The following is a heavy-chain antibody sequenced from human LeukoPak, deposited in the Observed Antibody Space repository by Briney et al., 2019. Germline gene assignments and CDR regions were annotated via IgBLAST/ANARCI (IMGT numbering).Heavy chain of an antibody. V-gene: IGHV3-23*01. D-gene: IGHD2-15*01. CDR3: AKVLSPVVVAALIFDY. CDR1: GFTFSSYA. CDR2: ISGSGGST. Sequence: GGSLRLSCAASGFTFSSYAMSWVRQAPGKGLEWVSAISGSGGSTYYADSVKGRFTISRDNSKNTLYLQMNSLRAEDTAVYYCAKVLSPVVVAALIFDYWGQGTLVTVSS. J-gene: IGHJ4*02.